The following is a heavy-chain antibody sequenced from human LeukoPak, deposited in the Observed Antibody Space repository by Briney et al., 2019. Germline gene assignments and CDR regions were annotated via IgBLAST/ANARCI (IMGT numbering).Heavy chain of an antibody. CDR2: ISGSGDST. J-gene: IGHJ4*02. CDR1: GFTFSAYA. CDR3: ARGIQDYGDFTFDY. Sequence: GGSLRLSCAASGFTFSAYAMTWVRQAPGKGLEWVSAISGSGDSTYYADSVKGRFIISRDKSKDTLYLQMNSLRAEDTALYYCARGIQDYGDFTFDYWGQGTLVTVSS. V-gene: IGHV3-23*01. D-gene: IGHD4-17*01.